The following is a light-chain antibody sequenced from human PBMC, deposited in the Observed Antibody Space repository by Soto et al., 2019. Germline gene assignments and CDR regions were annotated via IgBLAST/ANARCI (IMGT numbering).Light chain of an antibody. Sequence: DIQMTQSPSSLSASVGDRFTVTCRSSQRIIMYLNRYQQKPCKATKLLIYAASSLQSGVPSRFSGSGSGTDFTLTISSLKPEDFATYYCQQSYSTLWTFGKGTKVDI. CDR2: AAS. J-gene: IGKJ1*01. CDR1: QRIIMY. CDR3: QQSYSTLWT. V-gene: IGKV1-39*01.